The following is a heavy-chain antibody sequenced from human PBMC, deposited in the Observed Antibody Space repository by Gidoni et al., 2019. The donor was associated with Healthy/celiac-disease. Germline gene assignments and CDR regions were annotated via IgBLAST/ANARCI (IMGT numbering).Heavy chain of an antibody. D-gene: IGHD1-26*01. Sequence: QVQLQESGPGLVKPSETLSLTCTVSGGSISSYYWSWIRQPPGKGLEWIGYIYYSGSTNYNPSLKSRVTISVDTSKNQFSLKLSTVTAADTAVYYCARSMGARYDYGMDVWGQGTTVTVSS. CDR3: ARSMGARYDYGMDV. CDR2: IYYSGST. CDR1: GGSISSYY. V-gene: IGHV4-59*08. J-gene: IGHJ6*02.